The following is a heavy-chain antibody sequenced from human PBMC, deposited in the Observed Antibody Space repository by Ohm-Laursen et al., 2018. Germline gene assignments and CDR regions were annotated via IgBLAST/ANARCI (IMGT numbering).Heavy chain of an antibody. Sequence: SLRLSCAASGFTFTDYDMHWVRQTTRKGLEWVSGFGTTGDTYYLGSVKGRFTNFREDAKNSLYLQMNSLTAGDTAVYYCARAIAVTGSGLWYFDLWGRGTLVTVSS. D-gene: IGHD6-19*01. J-gene: IGHJ2*01. V-gene: IGHV3-13*01. CDR2: FGTTGDT. CDR3: ARAIAVTGSGLWYFDL. CDR1: GFTFTDYD.